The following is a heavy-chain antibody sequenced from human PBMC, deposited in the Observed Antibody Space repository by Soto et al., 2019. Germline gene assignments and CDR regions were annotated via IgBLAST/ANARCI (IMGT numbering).Heavy chain of an antibody. CDR2: VHYSGGT. J-gene: IGHJ4*02. CDR3: ARLSRPESPFYFDS. D-gene: IGHD6-6*01. CDR1: RGSISGYS. V-gene: IGHV4-59*08. Sequence: SETLSLTCTVSRGSISGYSWSWIRQPPGKGLEWIGYVHYSGGTNYRPSLNSRVTISVDTSKSHFSLKLYSVTAADTAIYYCARLSRPESPFYFDSWGQGTLVTVSS.